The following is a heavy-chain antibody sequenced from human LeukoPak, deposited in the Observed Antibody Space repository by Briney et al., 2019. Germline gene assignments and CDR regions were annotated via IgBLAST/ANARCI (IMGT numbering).Heavy chain of an antibody. V-gene: IGHV4-34*01. D-gene: IGHD1-26*01. CDR3: ARRGWVGIVGARRYYYMDV. CDR1: GGSFSGYY. CDR2: INHSGST. Sequence: PSETLSLTCAVYGGSFSGYYWSWIRQPPGKGLEWIGEINHSGSTNYNPSLKSRVTISVDTSKNQFSLKLSSVTAADTAVYYCARRGWVGIVGARRYYYMDVWGKGTTVTISS. J-gene: IGHJ6*03.